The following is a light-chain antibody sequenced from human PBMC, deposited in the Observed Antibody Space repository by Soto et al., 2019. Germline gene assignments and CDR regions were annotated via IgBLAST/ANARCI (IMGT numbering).Light chain of an antibody. V-gene: IGLV3-21*02. CDR3: SSYTSSSTYV. Sequence: YELTQPPSVSVAPGQTARITCGGNNIGSKSVHWYQQKPGQAPVLVVYDDSDRPSGVSNRFSGSKSGNTASLTISGLQAEDEADYYCSSYTSSSTYVFGTGTKVTVL. CDR2: DDS. CDR1: NIGSKS. J-gene: IGLJ1*01.